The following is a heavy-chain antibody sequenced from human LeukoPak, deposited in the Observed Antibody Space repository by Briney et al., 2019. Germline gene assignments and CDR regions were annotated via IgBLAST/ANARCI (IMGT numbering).Heavy chain of an antibody. J-gene: IGHJ4*02. V-gene: IGHV4-59*01. D-gene: IGHD3-3*01. Sequence: SETLSLTCTVSGGSISSYYWSWIRQPPGKGLEWIGYIYYSGSTNYNPSLKSRVTISVDTSKNQFSLKLSSVTAADTAVYYCARTWYYDFWSGYYTFDYWGQGTLVTVSS. CDR2: IYYSGST. CDR3: ARTWYYDFWSGYYTFDY. CDR1: GGSISSYY.